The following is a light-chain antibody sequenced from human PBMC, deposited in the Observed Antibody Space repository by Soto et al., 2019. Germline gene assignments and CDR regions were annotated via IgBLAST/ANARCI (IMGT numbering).Light chain of an antibody. CDR2: AAS. CDR1: QSVSSY. J-gene: IGKJ1*01. Sequence: SPASLSVSQGERVTITCRASQSVSSYLAWYQQKPGKAPRLLIYAASNWHTGIPARFSGSGSGTDFTLPISSLQPEDFEVYYCQQRCNWPRTFGQGTKVDIK. V-gene: IGKV3-11*01. CDR3: QQRCNWPRT.